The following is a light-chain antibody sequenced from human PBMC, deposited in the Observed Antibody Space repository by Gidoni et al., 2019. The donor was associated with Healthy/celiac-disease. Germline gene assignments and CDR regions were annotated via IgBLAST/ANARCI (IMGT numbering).Light chain of an antibody. J-gene: IGKJ2*01. CDR3: QQRSNWPQYT. Sequence: EIVLTQSPATLSLSPGERATLSCRASQSVSSYLAWYQQKPGQAPRLLIYDASNRATGRPARFSGSGSGKDFTLTISSLEPEDFAVYYCQQRSNWPQYTFGQGTKLEIK. CDR2: DAS. V-gene: IGKV3-11*01. CDR1: QSVSSY.